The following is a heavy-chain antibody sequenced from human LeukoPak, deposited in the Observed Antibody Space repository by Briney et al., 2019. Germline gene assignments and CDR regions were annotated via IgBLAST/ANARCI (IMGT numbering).Heavy chain of an antibody. D-gene: IGHD2-15*01. J-gene: IGHJ5*02. V-gene: IGHV4-30-4*01. CDR2: IYYSGTT. Sequence: SETLSLTCTVSGGSISSGDYYWSWLRQSPGKGLEWIGYIYYSGTTYYNPSLRSRVTMSVDTSKNQFSLKLSSVTAADTAVYYCARKYCSRGSCYSPMGFDPWGQGTLVSVSS. CDR1: GGSISSGDYY. CDR3: ARKYCSRGSCYSPMGFDP.